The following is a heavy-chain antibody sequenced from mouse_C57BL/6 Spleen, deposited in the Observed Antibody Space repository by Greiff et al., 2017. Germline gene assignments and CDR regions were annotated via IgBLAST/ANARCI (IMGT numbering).Heavy chain of an antibody. CDR2: ISSGSSTI. CDR3: ARIPDWDDYAMDY. Sequence: EVMLVESGGGLVKPGGSLKLSCAASGFTFSDYGMHWVRQAPEKGLEWVAYISSGSSTIYYADTVKGRFTISRDNAKNTLFLQMTSLRSEDTAMYYCARIPDWDDYAMDYWGQGTSVTVSS. J-gene: IGHJ4*01. D-gene: IGHD4-1*01. CDR1: GFTFSDYG. V-gene: IGHV5-17*01.